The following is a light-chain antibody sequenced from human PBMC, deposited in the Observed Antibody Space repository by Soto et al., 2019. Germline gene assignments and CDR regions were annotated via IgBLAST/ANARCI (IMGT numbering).Light chain of an antibody. CDR2: DVS. V-gene: IGLV2-14*01. J-gene: IGLJ1*01. Sequence: QSALTQPASVSGSLGQSITISCTGTNSDVGAYNYVSWFRQYPGTAPKLVIYDVSNRPSGVSSRVSGSKSGNAASLTISGLQSEDEADYYCTSYTTSSTLRYVFGTGTKLTVL. CDR3: TSYTTSSTLRYV. CDR1: NSDVGAYNY.